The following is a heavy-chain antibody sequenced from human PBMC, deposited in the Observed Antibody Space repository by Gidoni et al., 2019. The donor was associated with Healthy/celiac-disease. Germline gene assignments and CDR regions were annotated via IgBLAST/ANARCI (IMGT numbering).Heavy chain of an antibody. CDR1: GGSFSGYY. CDR3: ARKGGYSGYDQVPFDY. J-gene: IGHJ4*02. V-gene: IGHV4-34*01. Sequence: QVQLQQWGAGLLKPSETLSLTCAVYGGSFSGYYWSWIRQPPGKGLEWIGEINHSGSTNYNPSLKSRVTISVDTSKNQFSLKLSSVTAADTAVYYCARKGGYSGYDQVPFDYWGQGTLVTVSS. CDR2: INHSGST. D-gene: IGHD5-12*01.